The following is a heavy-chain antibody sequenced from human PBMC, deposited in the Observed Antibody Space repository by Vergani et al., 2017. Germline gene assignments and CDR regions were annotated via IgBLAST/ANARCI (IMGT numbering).Heavy chain of an antibody. CDR2: INAGNGNT. CDR1: GYTFTSYA. V-gene: IGHV1-3*01. Sequence: QVQLVQSGAEVKKPGASVKVSCKASGYTFTSYAMHWVRQAPGQRLEWMGWINAGNGNTKYSQKFQGRVTITRDTSASTAYMELSSLRSEDTAVYYCATSGRAAAGPNVYWGQGTLVTVSS. D-gene: IGHD6-13*01. CDR3: ATSGRAAAGPNVY. J-gene: IGHJ4*02.